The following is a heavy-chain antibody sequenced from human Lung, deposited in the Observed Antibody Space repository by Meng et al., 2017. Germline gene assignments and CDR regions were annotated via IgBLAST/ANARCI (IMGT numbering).Heavy chain of an antibody. CDR1: GGSITSSTW. CDR3: ARFDISSSGRGDY. CDR2: IFHSGST. D-gene: IGHD1-26*01. J-gene: IGHJ4*02. V-gene: IGHV4-4*02. Sequence: QEWGHGLGKPSWNLTLLFDVSGGSITSSTWWSWVRQTPGKGLEWFGEIFHSGSTNYNPPLESRVTISVDKSKNQFSLKVYSVTAADTATYYCARFDISSSGRGDYWGQGILVTVSS.